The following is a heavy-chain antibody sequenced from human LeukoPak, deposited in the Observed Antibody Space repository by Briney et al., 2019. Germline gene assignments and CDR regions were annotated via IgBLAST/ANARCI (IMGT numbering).Heavy chain of an antibody. CDR2: INHSGST. D-gene: IGHD2-2*01. CDR1: GVSFSGYY. V-gene: IGHV4-34*01. CDR3: ARAPIVVVPAANRYYYYGMDV. Sequence: SETLSLTCAVYGVSFSGYYWSWIRQPPGKGLEWIGEINHSGSTNYNPSLKSRVTISVDTSKNQFSLKLSSVTAADTAVYYCARAPIVVVPAANRYYYYGMDVWGQGTTVTVSS. J-gene: IGHJ6*02.